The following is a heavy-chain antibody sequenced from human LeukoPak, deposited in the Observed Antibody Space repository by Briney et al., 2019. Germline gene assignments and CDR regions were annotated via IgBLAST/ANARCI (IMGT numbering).Heavy chain of an antibody. V-gene: IGHV4-59*11. CDR3: ARELPITMVRGVVYYYYYYMDV. D-gene: IGHD3-10*01. CDR1: GGSISSHY. J-gene: IGHJ6*03. CDR2: IYYSGST. Sequence: SETLSLTCTVSGGSISSHYWSWIRQPPGKGLKWIGYIYYSGSTNYNPSLKSRVTISVDTSKNQFSLKLSSVTAADTAVYYCARELPITMVRGVVYYYYYYMDVWGKGTTVTVSS.